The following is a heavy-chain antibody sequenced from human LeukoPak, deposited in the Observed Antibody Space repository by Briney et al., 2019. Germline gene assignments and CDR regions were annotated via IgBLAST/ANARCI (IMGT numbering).Heavy chain of an antibody. CDR3: ARTTEGYVRGPGYSYYYYMDV. CDR1: GYSISTSYY. V-gene: IGHV4-38-2*02. D-gene: IGHD3-16*01. Sequence: SETLSLTCTVSGYSISTSYYWGWIRQPPVKGLEWIGSIYHSGNTYYNPSLKSRVTISVDTSKNQFSLKLSSVTAADTAVYYCARTTEGYVRGPGYSYYYYMDVWGKGTTVTISS. CDR2: IYHSGNT. J-gene: IGHJ6*03.